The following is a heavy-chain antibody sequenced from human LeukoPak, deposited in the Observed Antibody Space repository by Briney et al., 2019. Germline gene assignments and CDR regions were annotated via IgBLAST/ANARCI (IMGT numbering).Heavy chain of an antibody. CDR3: ARDMGGSGSQPDY. Sequence: GGSLRLSCEASGFTFSAYGMHWVRQAPGKGLEWVAIIWYDGNKKYYADSVKGRFIISRDNSENALYLQMNSLRAEDTAVYYCARDMGGSGSQPDYWGQGTLVTVSS. CDR1: GFTFSAYG. D-gene: IGHD3-10*01. CDR2: IWYDGNKK. J-gene: IGHJ4*02. V-gene: IGHV3-33*01.